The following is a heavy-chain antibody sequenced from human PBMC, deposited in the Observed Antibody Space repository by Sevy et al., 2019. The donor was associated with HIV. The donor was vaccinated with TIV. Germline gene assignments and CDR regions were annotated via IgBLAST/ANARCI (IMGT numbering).Heavy chain of an antibody. CDR1: GGSISSGGYY. V-gene: IGHV4-31*03. D-gene: IGHD3-3*01. CDR2: IYYSGST. CDR3: ARVVVYDFWSGYYPYYFDY. J-gene: IGHJ4*02. Sequence: SETLSLTCTVSGGSISSGGYYWSWIRQHPGKGLEWIGYIYYSGSTYYNPSLKSRVTISVDTSKNQFSLKLSSVTAADTAVYYCARVVVYDFWSGYYPYYFDYWGQGTLVTVSS.